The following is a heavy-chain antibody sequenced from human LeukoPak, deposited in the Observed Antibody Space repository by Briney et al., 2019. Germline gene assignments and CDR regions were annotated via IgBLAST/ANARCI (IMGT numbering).Heavy chain of an antibody. Sequence: SQTLSLTCTVSGGSISSSSYYWGWIRQRPGKGLEWIGSIYYSGSTYYNPSLKSRVTISVDTSKNQFSLKLSSVTAADTAVYYCARALPPTGSSWSPGRGAFDIWGQGTMVTVSS. D-gene: IGHD6-13*01. J-gene: IGHJ3*02. V-gene: IGHV4-39*07. CDR3: ARALPPTGSSWSPGRGAFDI. CDR1: GGSISSSSYY. CDR2: IYYSGST.